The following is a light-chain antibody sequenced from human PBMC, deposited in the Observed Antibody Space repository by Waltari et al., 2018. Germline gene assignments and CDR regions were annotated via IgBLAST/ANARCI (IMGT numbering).Light chain of an antibody. J-gene: IGKJ2*01. CDR1: QSVGPF. V-gene: IGKV1-39*01. Sequence: DIKMTQSPSSLSASIGDTVTITCRASQSVGPFLNWYQQKPGEAPNLLIYKTSHLQGGVSSRFSGSGSDTEFTLTIDNLQPEDFATYYCQQSDGIPFTFGPGT. CDR2: KTS. CDR3: QQSDGIPFT.